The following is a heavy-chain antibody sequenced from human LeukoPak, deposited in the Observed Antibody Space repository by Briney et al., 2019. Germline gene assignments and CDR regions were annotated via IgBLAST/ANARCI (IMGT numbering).Heavy chain of an antibody. D-gene: IGHD5-24*01. CDR3: AKSGYNRFDY. CDR1: GFTFSSYA. V-gene: IGHV3-23*01. CDR2: ISGSGGST. J-gene: IGHJ4*02. Sequence: GGSLRLSCAASGFTFSSYAMSWVRQAPGKGLEWVSAISGSGGSTFYADSVKGRFTISRDNSRNTLYVQMNSLSAEDTAVYYCAKSGYNRFDYWGQGTLVTVSS.